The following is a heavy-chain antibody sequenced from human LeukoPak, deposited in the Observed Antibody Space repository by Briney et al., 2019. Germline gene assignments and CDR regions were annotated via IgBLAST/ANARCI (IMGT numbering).Heavy chain of an antibody. D-gene: IGHD3-16*01. Sequence: GGSLRPSCAASGFTFSSYSMNWVRQAPGKGLEWVSSISSSSSYIYYADSVKGRFTISRDNAKNSLYLQMNSLRAEDMALYYCAKGGGGRLIYYYYMDVWGKGTTVTVSS. V-gene: IGHV3-21*04. CDR2: ISSSSSYI. J-gene: IGHJ6*03. CDR3: AKGGGGRLIYYYYMDV. CDR1: GFTFSSYS.